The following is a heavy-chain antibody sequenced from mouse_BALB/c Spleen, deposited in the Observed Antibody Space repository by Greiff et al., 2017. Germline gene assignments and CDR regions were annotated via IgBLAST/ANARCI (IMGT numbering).Heavy chain of an antibody. CDR1: GYTFTSYT. Sequence: QVQLQQSAAELARPGASVKMSCKASGYTFTSYTMHWVKQRPGQGLEWIGYINPSSGYTEYNQKFKDKTTLTADKSSSTAYMQLSSLTSEDSAVYYCARGGNDGYWFDYWGQGTTLTVSS. CDR2: INPSSGYT. J-gene: IGHJ2*01. CDR3: ARGGNDGYWFDY. V-gene: IGHV1-4*02. D-gene: IGHD2-3*01.